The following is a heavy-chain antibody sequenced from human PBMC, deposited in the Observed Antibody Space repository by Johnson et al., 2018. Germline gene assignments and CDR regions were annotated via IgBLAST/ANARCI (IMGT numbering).Heavy chain of an antibody. CDR3: ARGGYGGTEPL. CDR1: AFTFSSYG. CDR2: IWYDGSNK. J-gene: IGHJ3*01. Sequence: QVQLVQSGGGVVQPGRSLRLSCAASAFTFSSYGMHWVRQAPGKGLEWVAVIWYDGSNKYYADSVKGRFTISRDNSKTTLYLQMNSLRAEDTAVYYCARGGYGGTEPLWGQGTMVTVSS. V-gene: IGHV3-33*01. D-gene: IGHD4-23*01.